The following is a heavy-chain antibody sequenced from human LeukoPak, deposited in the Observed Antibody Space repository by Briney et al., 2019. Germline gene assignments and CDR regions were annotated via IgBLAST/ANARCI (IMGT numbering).Heavy chain of an antibody. CDR1: GGSISSSSYY. Sequence: SETLSLTCTVSGGSISSSSYYWGWIRQPPGKGLEWIGSIYYSGSTYYNPSLKSRVTISVDTSKNQFSLKLSSVTAADTAVYYCARARGDAFWSGYYTEVDYWGQGTLVTVSS. D-gene: IGHD3-3*01. V-gene: IGHV4-39*07. CDR3: ARARGDAFWSGYYTEVDY. J-gene: IGHJ4*02. CDR2: IYYSGST.